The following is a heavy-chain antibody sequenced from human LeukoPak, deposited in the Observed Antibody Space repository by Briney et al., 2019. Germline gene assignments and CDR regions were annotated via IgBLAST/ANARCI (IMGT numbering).Heavy chain of an antibody. Sequence: GESLNISCKGSGYRFTSYWIGWVRQMPGKGLEWMGIIYPGDSDTRYSPSFQGQVTISADKSISTAYLQWSSLKASDSAMYYCATLAYCGGDCYSGSFDYWGQGTLVTVSS. CDR1: GYRFTSYW. D-gene: IGHD2-21*02. CDR2: IYPGDSDT. V-gene: IGHV5-51*01. J-gene: IGHJ4*02. CDR3: ATLAYCGGDCYSGSFDY.